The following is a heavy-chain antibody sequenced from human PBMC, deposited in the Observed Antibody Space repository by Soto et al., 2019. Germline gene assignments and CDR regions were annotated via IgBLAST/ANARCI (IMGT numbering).Heavy chain of an antibody. Sequence: QVQLVQSGAEVKKPGASVKVSCKASGYTFTSYGISWVRQAPGQGLEWMGWISAYNGNTNYAQKLQGRVIMTTDTTTSPGYKGLRSPRSDGTAGDYRARNPSGGGDCRLDHRGQGTLVTVSS. J-gene: IGHJ4*02. D-gene: IGHD2-21*01. V-gene: IGHV1-18*01. CDR2: ISAYNGNT. CDR3: ARNPSGGGDCRLDH. CDR1: GYTFTSYG.